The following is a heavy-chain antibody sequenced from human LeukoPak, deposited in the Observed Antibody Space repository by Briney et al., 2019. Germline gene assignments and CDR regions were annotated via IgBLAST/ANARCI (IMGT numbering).Heavy chain of an antibody. J-gene: IGHJ4*02. D-gene: IGHD3-16*02. CDR3: ATQIPVRLGELSFHYFDY. CDR2: IYPGESDT. Sequence: GESLKISCKGSGYSFTSYWIGWVRQVPGKGLEWMGIIYPGESDTRNSPSFHSHVTISPDNSISTAYLQWSSLKASDTAIYYSATQIPVRLGELSFHYFDYWGQGTLVTVSS. CDR1: GYSFTSYW. V-gene: IGHV5-51*01.